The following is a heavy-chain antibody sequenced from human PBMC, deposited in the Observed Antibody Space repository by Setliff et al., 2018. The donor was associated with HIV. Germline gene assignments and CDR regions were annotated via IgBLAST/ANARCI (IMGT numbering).Heavy chain of an antibody. J-gene: IGHJ6*04. D-gene: IGHD2-2*01. CDR1: GFSFGDCG. CDR2: IRYDGSDK. CDR3: AKDPGESVKGYQMEV. Sequence: PGGSLRLSCAASGFSFGDCGMHWVRHTPGKGLDWVAFIRYDGSDKYYADSVKGRFAISRDNSKNRLFLQIYTLTPEDTGVYYCAKDPGESVKGYQMEVWGKGTTVTVSS. V-gene: IGHV3-30*02.